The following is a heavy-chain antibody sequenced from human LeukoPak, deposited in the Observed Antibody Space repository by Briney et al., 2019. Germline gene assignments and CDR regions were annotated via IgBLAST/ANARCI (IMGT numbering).Heavy chain of an antibody. CDR3: ARDKAVYYSSGLRLDY. D-gene: IGHD3-10*01. CDR2: ISAYNGDT. Sequence: VASVKVSCKASGYTYTTYGITWVRQAPGQGPEWMGWISAYNGDTNYAQKLQGRVTMTTDTSTNTAYMELRSLRSDDTAVYYCARDKAVYYSSGLRLDYWGQGTLVTVSS. J-gene: IGHJ4*02. CDR1: GYTYTTYG. V-gene: IGHV1-18*01.